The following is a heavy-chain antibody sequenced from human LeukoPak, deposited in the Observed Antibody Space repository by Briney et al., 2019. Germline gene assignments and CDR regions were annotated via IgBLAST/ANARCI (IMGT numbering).Heavy chain of an antibody. D-gene: IGHD3-22*01. Sequence: AASVKVSCKAPGYTFTSYGISWVRQAPGQGLEWMGWISAYNGNTNYAQKLQGRVTMTTDTSTSTAYMELRSLRSDDTAVYYCARVPLYDSSGYYANYYYYGMDVWGQGTTVTVSS. CDR2: ISAYNGNT. CDR1: GYTFTSYG. V-gene: IGHV1-18*01. J-gene: IGHJ6*02. CDR3: ARVPLYDSSGYYANYYYYGMDV.